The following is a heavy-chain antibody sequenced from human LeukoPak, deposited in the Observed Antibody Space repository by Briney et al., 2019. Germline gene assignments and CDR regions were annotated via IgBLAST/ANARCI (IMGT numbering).Heavy chain of an antibody. J-gene: IGHJ4*02. CDR1: GYTFSSFG. Sequence: ASVKVSCKASGYTFSSFGITWVRQAPGQGLEWMGWISPYNGNTSYAQKLQGRVTMTTDTSTSTAYMELSRLRSDDTAVYYCAREDSSGYYLNDYWGQGTLVTVSS. CDR2: ISPYNGNT. CDR3: AREDSSGYYLNDY. V-gene: IGHV1-18*01. D-gene: IGHD3-22*01.